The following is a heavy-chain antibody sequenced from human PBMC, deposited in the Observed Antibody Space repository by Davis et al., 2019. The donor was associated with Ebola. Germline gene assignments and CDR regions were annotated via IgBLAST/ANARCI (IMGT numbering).Heavy chain of an antibody. CDR2: IYPRDSDT. J-gene: IGHJ3*02. D-gene: IGHD2-8*02. V-gene: IGHV5-51*01. CDR1: GYSFTSYW. Sequence: GESLKISCKGSGYSFTSYWIGWVRQMPGKGLEWMGIIYPRDSDTRYSPSFRGQVTISAGKSIKTAFLQWSSLKAPDTAMYYCASLRRTITGMDDSFDIWGQGTMVTVSS. CDR3: ASLRRTITGMDDSFDI.